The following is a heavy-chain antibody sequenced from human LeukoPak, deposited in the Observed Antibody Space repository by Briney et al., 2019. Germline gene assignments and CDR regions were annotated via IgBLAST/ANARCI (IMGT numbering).Heavy chain of an antibody. CDR3: ARDQKVLLWFGESDYYYYMDV. CDR2: INPNSGGT. Sequence: GASVKVSCKASGYTFTGYYMHWVRQAPGQGLEWMGWINPNSGGTNYAQKFQGRVTMTRDTSISTAYMELSRLRSDDTAVYYCARDQKVLLWFGESDYYYYMDVWGKGTTVTISS. CDR1: GYTFTGYY. J-gene: IGHJ6*03. V-gene: IGHV1-2*02. D-gene: IGHD3-10*01.